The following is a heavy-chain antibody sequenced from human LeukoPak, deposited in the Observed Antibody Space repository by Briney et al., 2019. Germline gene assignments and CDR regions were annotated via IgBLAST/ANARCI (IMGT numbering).Heavy chain of an antibody. D-gene: IGHD3-10*01. Sequence: GGSLRLSCAASGFTFSDYYMSWIRQAPGKGLEWVSYISSSSSYTNYADSVKGRFTISRDNAKNSLYLQMNSLRAEDTAVYYCARVEVRGDNWFDPWGQGTLVTVSS. V-gene: IGHV3-11*06. CDR1: GFTFSDYY. CDR2: ISSSSSYT. CDR3: ARVEVRGDNWFDP. J-gene: IGHJ5*02.